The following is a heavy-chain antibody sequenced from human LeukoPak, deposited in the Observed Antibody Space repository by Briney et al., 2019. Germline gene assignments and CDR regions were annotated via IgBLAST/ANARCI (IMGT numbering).Heavy chain of an antibody. CDR2: ISRASESI. Sequence: PGGSLRLSWEASGFNFNTYSMAWVRQAAGKGLEWVSIISRASESIFYADSVKGRFTISRDNAKNSLYLQMNGLRAEDTAAYYCARGATDTTRWFDPWGQGTLVTVSS. CDR3: ARGATDTTRWFDP. J-gene: IGHJ5*02. CDR1: GFNFNTYS. V-gene: IGHV3-21*01. D-gene: IGHD1-7*01.